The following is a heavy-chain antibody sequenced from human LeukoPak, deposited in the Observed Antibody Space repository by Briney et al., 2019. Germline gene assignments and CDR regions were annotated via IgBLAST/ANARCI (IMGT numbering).Heavy chain of an antibody. CDR2: ISSSGSTI. V-gene: IGHV3-11*01. Sequence: GGSLRLSCAASGFTFRDYYMSWIRQAPGKGLEWVSYISSSGSTIYYADSVKGRFTISRDNAKNSLYLQMNSLRAEDTAVYYCASFPPDYYDSSGYLDYWGQGTLVTVSS. CDR3: ASFPPDYYDSSGYLDY. CDR1: GFTFRDYY. D-gene: IGHD3-22*01. J-gene: IGHJ4*02.